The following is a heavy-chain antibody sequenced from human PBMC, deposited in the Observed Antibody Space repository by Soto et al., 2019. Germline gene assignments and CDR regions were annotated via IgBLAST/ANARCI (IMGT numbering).Heavy chain of an antibody. D-gene: IGHD1-26*01. CDR2: IIPILGIA. J-gene: IGHJ6*02. CDR1: DTPSPAT. V-gene: IGHV1-69*04. Sequence: ASVKSPARHLDTPSPATISWVRQAPGQGLEWMGRIIPILGIANYAQKFQGRVTITADKSTSTAYMELSSLRSEDTAVYYCARDHGSGRPRSYYYGMDVWGQGTTVTVSS. CDR3: ARDHGSGRPRSYYYGMDV.